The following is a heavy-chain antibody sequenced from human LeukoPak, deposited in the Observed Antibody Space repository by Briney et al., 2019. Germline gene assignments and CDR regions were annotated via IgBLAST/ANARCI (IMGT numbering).Heavy chain of an antibody. D-gene: IGHD2-21*02. CDR2: IYYSAST. CDR1: GGSISSYY. Sequence: SETLSLTCTVSGGSISSYYCSWIRQPPGKGLEWIGYIYYSASTNYNTSLKSRVTISVDTSKNQFSLKLSSVAAADTAVYYCERGPGGDLPYFQDWGQGTLVTVSS. CDR3: ERGPGGDLPYFQD. J-gene: IGHJ1*01. V-gene: IGHV4-59*01.